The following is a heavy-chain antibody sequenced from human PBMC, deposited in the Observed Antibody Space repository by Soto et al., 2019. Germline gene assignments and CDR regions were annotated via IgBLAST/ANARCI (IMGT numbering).Heavy chain of an antibody. V-gene: IGHV1-24*01. D-gene: IGHD2-2*01. CDR3: ATVFVGDIVVVPAPNQDWFDP. Sequence: ASVKVSCKVSGYTLTELSMHWVRQAPGKGLEWMGGFDPEDGETIYAQKFQGRVTMTEDTSTDKAYMELSSLRSEDTAVYYCATVFVGDIVVVPAPNQDWFDPWGQGTLVTVSS. CDR1: GYTLTELS. J-gene: IGHJ5*02. CDR2: FDPEDGET.